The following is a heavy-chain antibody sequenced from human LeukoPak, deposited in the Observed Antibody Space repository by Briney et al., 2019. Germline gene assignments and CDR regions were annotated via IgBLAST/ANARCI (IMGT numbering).Heavy chain of an antibody. CDR3: ASARSEDAFDI. CDR1: GGSITSYY. J-gene: IGHJ3*02. CDR2: IWTSGST. Sequence: SETLSLTCTVSGGSITSYYWSWTRQPAGKGLEWIGRIWTSGSTNYNPSLKSRVTMSVDTSKNQFSLKLRSVTAADTAVYYCASARSEDAFDIWGQGTMVTVSS. V-gene: IGHV4-4*07.